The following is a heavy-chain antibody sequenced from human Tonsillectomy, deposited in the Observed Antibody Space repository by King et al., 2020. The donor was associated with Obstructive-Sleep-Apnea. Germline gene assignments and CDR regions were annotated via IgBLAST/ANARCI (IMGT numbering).Heavy chain of an antibody. CDR1: GYTFTGYY. V-gene: IGHV1-2*02. Sequence: QLVQSGAEVKKPGASVKVSCKASGYTFTGYYMHWVRQAPGQGLEWMGWINPNSGGTNYAQKFQGGVTMTRDTSISTAYMELSRLRSDDTAVYYCARDLGYCSSTSCYNWFDPWGQGTLVTVSS. CDR3: ARDLGYCSSTSCYNWFDP. J-gene: IGHJ5*02. CDR2: INPNSGGT. D-gene: IGHD2-2*01.